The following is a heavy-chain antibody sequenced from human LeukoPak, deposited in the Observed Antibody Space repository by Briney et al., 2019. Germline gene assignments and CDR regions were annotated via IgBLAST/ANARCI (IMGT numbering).Heavy chain of an antibody. CDR1: GFTFSSYA. CDR2: ISGSGGST. V-gene: IGHV3-23*01. Sequence: GGSLRLSCAASGFTFSSYAMSRIRQAPGKGLKWVSAISGSGGSTYYADSVKGRFTISRDNSKNTLYLQMNSLRAEDTAVYYCAKGGASSRIAAAGKIYYWGQGTLVTVSS. J-gene: IGHJ4*02. CDR3: AKGGASSRIAAAGKIYY. D-gene: IGHD6-13*01.